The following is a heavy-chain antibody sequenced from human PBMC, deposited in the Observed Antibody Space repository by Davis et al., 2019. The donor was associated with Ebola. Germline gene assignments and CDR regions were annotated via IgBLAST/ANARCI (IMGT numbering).Heavy chain of an antibody. Sequence: ASVKVSCKASGYTFTSYGISWVRQAPGQGLEWLGWVSPSNGDTDYAQNFQARVTMTTDTSTSTAYMELRSLRSDDTAVYYCARDRKRNDYDSYFDYWGQGTLVTVSS. CDR1: GYTFTSYG. V-gene: IGHV1-18*01. CDR2: VSPSNGDT. CDR3: ARDRKRNDYDSYFDY. J-gene: IGHJ4*02. D-gene: IGHD1-1*01.